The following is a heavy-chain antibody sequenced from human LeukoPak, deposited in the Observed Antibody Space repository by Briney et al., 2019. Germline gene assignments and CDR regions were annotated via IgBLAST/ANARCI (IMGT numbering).Heavy chain of an antibody. D-gene: IGHD3-16*01. CDR2: IYYSGST. V-gene: IGHV4-39*07. Sequence: SETLSLTCTISSGSISSTSHYWGWIRQPPGKGLEWIGSIYYSGSTNYNPSLKSRVTISVDTSKNQFSLKLSSVTAADTAVYYCARDGGETGWGQGTLVTVSS. CDR1: SGSISSTSHY. CDR3: ARDGGETG. J-gene: IGHJ4*02.